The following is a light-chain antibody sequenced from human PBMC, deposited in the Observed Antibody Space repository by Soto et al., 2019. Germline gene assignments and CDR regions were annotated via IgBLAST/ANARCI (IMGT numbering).Light chain of an antibody. J-gene: IGKJ4*01. CDR3: QQYNSWPLT. CDR1: QSVRSN. V-gene: IGKV3-15*01. Sequence: EILMTQSPATLSVSPGERATLSCRASQSVRSNLAWYQQKPGQAPRLLIFGATTRATGMPARFSGSGSGTEFTLTISSLQSEDFAVYYCQQYNSWPLTFGGGTKVDIK. CDR2: GAT.